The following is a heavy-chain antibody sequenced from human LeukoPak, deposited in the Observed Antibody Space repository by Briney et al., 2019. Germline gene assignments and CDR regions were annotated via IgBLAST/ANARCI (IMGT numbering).Heavy chain of an antibody. Sequence: ASVKVSCKASGYTFTGYYMHWVRQAPGQGPEWMGRINPNSGGTNYAQKFQGRVTMARDTSISTAYMELSRLRSDDTAVYYCARWGAAAAGTFDHWGQGTLVTVSS. D-gene: IGHD6-13*01. CDR1: GYTFTGYY. CDR2: INPNSGGT. CDR3: ARWGAAAAGTFDH. V-gene: IGHV1-2*06. J-gene: IGHJ4*02.